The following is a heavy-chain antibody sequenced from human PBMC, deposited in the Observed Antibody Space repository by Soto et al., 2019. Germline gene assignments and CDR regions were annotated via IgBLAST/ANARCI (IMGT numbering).Heavy chain of an antibody. CDR1: GYSFTSYW. Sequence: PGESLKISCKGSGYSFTSYWIGWVRQMPGKGLEWMGIIYPGDSDTRYSPSFQGQVTISADKSISTAYLQWSSLKASDTAMYYCARTIAAAGTLYYYYYGMAVWGQGTTVTVSS. CDR3: ARTIAAAGTLYYYYYGMAV. D-gene: IGHD6-13*01. J-gene: IGHJ6*02. V-gene: IGHV5-51*01. CDR2: IYPGDSDT.